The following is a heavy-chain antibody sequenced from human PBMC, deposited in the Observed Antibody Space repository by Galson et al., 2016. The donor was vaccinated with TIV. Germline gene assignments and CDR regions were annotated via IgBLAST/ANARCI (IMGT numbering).Heavy chain of an antibody. CDR3: ARQYYFYSYGMDV. CDR2: IKQTGSEK. J-gene: IGHJ6*02. CDR1: GFTFSNYW. Sequence: SLRLSCAASGFTFSNYWMSWVRQAPGKGLEWVANIKQTGSEKYYVDSVKGRFTISRDNAKNSLYLQMNSLGAEDTAVYYCARQYYFYSYGMDVWGQGTAV. V-gene: IGHV3-7*01.